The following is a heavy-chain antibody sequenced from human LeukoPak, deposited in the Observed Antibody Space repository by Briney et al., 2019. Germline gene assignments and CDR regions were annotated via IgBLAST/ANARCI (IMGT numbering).Heavy chain of an antibody. D-gene: IGHD4-17*01. J-gene: IGHJ4*02. Sequence: ASVKVSCKASGYTFSNYGISWVRQAPGQGLEWMGWISTYNGDTKCAQKVQGRVTMTTDTSTSTAYMELWSLRSDDTAVYYCARESSRDFGDYVDYWGQGILVTVSS. CDR1: GYTFSNYG. CDR3: ARESSRDFGDYVDY. V-gene: IGHV1-18*01. CDR2: ISTYNGDT.